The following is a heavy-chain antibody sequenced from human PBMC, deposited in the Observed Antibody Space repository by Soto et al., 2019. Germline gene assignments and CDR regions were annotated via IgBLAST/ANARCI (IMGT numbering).Heavy chain of an antibody. Sequence: SETLSLTCTVSGGSISSYYWSWIRQPPGKGLEWIGYIYYSGSTNYNPSLKSRVTISVDTSKNQFSLKLSSVTAADTAVYYCARDAYYYGSGSYNDRYYYYMDVWGKGTTVTVSS. CDR3: ARDAYYYGSGSYNDRYYYYMDV. CDR1: GGSISSYY. J-gene: IGHJ6*03. V-gene: IGHV4-59*01. CDR2: IYYSGST. D-gene: IGHD3-10*01.